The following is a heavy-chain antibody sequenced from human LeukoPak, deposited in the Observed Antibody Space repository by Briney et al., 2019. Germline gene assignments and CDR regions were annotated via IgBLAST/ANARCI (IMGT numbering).Heavy chain of an antibody. J-gene: IGHJ3*02. CDR1: GFTFSSNY. CDR2: IYSGGST. V-gene: IGHV3-66*01. D-gene: IGHD6-19*01. CDR3: ARGLGLKAFDI. Sequence: GGSLRLSCAASGFTFSSNYMSWVRQAPGKGLEWVSVIYSGGSTYYADSVKGRFTISRDNSKNTLYLQMNSLRAEDTAVYYCARGLGLKAFDIWGQGTMVTVSS.